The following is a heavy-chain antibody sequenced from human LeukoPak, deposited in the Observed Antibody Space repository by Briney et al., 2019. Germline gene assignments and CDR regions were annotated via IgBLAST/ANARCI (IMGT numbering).Heavy chain of an antibody. D-gene: IGHD2-15*01. CDR3: SIGCELLATVY. J-gene: IGHJ4*02. V-gene: IGHV1-18*01. Sequence: PSASVTVSCLASGYTLTSYGISWVRQPPGRGLEWMGWISTYNGNTNYAQKLQGRVTMTTDTSTSTAHMEMRSLGSDDASEYYCSIGCELLATVYWGQGTLVTVSS. CDR2: ISTYNGNT. CDR1: GYTLTSYG.